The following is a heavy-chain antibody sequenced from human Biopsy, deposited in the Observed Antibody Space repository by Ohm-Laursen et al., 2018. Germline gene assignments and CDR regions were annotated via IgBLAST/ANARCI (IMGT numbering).Heavy chain of an antibody. CDR1: GLSINTGGYY. Sequence: SQTLSLTCTVSGLSINTGGYYWTWIRQHPGSGLEWIGYIHYSGNTLYNPSLKSRLTISVDTSRNQFSLKLTSVTAADTALYYCTRVGGGKIYGLWGQGTLVTVSS. CDR3: TRVGGGKIYGL. J-gene: IGHJ4*02. V-gene: IGHV4-31*03. D-gene: IGHD3-16*01. CDR2: IHYSGNT.